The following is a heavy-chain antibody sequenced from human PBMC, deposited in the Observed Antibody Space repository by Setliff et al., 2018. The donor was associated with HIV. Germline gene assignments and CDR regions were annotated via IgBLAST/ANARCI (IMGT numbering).Heavy chain of an antibody. CDR2: ASDDGKNI. V-gene: IGHV3-30*03. J-gene: IGHJ6*03. CDR1: GFTFSNYA. D-gene: IGHD3-16*01. Sequence: GESLKISCAASGFTFSNYAVHWVRQAPGKGLEWVAVASDDGKNIYYADSVKGRFTVSRDNYRNTVFLQMNSLRMEDTAVFYCARDAGRWGSYYYFRYMDVWGKGTTVTVSS. CDR3: ARDAGRWGSYYYFRYMDV.